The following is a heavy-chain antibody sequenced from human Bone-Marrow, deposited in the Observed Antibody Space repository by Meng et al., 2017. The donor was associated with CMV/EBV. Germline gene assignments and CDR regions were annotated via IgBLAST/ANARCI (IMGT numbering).Heavy chain of an antibody. D-gene: IGHD3-3*01. CDR1: GFKFDEYA. CDR3: ARERTDFWSGYPPGGGMDV. CDR2: ISSNSGTV. J-gene: IGHJ6*02. V-gene: IGHV3-9*01. Sequence: SLKISCAASGFKFDEYAMYWVRQAPGEGLEWVAGISSNSGTVGYAGSVRGRFTISRDNAKNSLYLQMNSLRAEDTAVYYCARERTDFWSGYPPGGGMDVWGQGTTVTVSS.